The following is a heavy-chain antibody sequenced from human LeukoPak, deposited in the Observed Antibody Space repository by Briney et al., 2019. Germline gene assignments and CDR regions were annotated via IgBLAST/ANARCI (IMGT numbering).Heavy chain of an antibody. CDR1: GFTFGDYA. CDR2: IRSKAYGGTT. D-gene: IGHD3-3*01. Sequence: GGSLRLSCTASGFTFGDYAMSWVRQAPGKGLEWVGFIRSKAYGGTTEYAASVKGRFTISRDDSKSIAYLQMNSLKTEDTAVYYCTRDSLGYYDFWSGYYPPGDYWGQGTLVTVSS. CDR3: TRDSLGYYDFWSGYYPPGDY. J-gene: IGHJ4*02. V-gene: IGHV3-49*04.